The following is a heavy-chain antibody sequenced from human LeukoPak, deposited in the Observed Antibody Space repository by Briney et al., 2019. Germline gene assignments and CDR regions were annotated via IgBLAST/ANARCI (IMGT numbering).Heavy chain of an antibody. V-gene: IGHV3-74*01. Sequence: GGSLRLSCAASDFTFTNYWMHWVRQAPGKGLEWVSRVSTDGSRTSYADSVKGRSTISRDNAKNTVSLQMNGLRAEDSAVYFCVRAQNGNHGLFDYWGQGTLVTVSS. CDR2: VSTDGSRT. J-gene: IGHJ4*02. CDR1: DFTFTNYW. CDR3: VRAQNGNHGLFDY. D-gene: IGHD1-14*01.